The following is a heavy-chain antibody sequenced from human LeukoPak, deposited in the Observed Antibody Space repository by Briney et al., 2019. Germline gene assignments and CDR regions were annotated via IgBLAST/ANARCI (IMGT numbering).Heavy chain of an antibody. V-gene: IGHV3-11*01. CDR1: GFTFSDYY. Sequence: GGSLRLSCAASGFTFSDYYMSWIRQARGKGLEWVSYISSSGSTIYYADSVKGRFTISRDNAKNSLYLQMNSLRAEDTAVYYSAREDRSIVGEPWGQGTLVTVSS. J-gene: IGHJ4*02. CDR3: AREDRSIVGEP. CDR2: ISSSGSTI. D-gene: IGHD1-26*01.